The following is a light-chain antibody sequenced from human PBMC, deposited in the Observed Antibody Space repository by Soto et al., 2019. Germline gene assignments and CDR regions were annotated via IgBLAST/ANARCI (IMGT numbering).Light chain of an antibody. CDR3: SSYTSSSTPV. Sequence: QSALTQPASVSGSPGQSITISCTGTSSDVGGYNYVSWYQQHPDKAPKLMIYEVSNRPSGVSNRFSGSKSGNTASLTISGLQAEDEADYHCSSYTSSSTPVFGGGTKVTVL. CDR1: SSDVGGYNY. V-gene: IGLV2-14*01. J-gene: IGLJ2*01. CDR2: EVS.